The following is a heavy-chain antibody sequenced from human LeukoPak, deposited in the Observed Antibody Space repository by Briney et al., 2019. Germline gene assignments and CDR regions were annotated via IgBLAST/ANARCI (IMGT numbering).Heavy chain of an antibody. J-gene: IGHJ3*02. Sequence: GASVKVSCKASGYTFTSYDINWVRQATGQGLEWMGWMNPNRGNTGYAQKFQGRVTMTRNTSISTAYMELSSLRSEDTAVYYCARWLYYYDSSGYGDDAFDIWGQGTMVTVSS. V-gene: IGHV1-8*01. D-gene: IGHD3-22*01. CDR2: MNPNRGNT. CDR1: GYTFTSYD. CDR3: ARWLYYYDSSGYGDDAFDI.